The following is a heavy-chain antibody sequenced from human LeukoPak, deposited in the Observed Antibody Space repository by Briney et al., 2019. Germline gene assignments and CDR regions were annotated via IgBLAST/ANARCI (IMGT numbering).Heavy chain of an antibody. Sequence: SETLSLTCTVSGGSISNNNYYWGWIRQPPGKGLEWIGSIYYSGSTYYNPSLKSQVTISVDTSKNQFSLKLSSVTAADTAVYYCARSITMVRGVIINPFDYWGQGTLVTVSS. J-gene: IGHJ4*02. V-gene: IGHV4-39*07. CDR2: IYYSGST. CDR1: GGSISNNNYY. D-gene: IGHD3-10*01. CDR3: ARSITMVRGVIINPFDY.